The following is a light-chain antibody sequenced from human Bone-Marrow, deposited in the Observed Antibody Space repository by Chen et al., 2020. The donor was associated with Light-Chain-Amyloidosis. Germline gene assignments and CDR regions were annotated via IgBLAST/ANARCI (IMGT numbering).Light chain of an antibody. Sequence: DIQMTQSPSSLSASVGDTVSISCRASQDIARSLAWYQQKPGRAPELLVYDAYALKSGVPSRFSGSGSGTHYILPITSLQPEDFATYHCQQFYGDQWTFGQGTKVEIK. V-gene: IGKV1-NL1*01. CDR1: QDIARS. CDR3: QQFYGDQWT. J-gene: IGKJ1*01. CDR2: DAY.